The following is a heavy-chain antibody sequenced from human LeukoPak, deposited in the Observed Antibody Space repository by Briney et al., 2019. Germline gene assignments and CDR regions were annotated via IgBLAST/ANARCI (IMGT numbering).Heavy chain of an antibody. CDR2: IYSGRST. CDR1: GFTVSSNY. Sequence: GGSLRLSCAASGFTVSSNYMRWVRQAPGKGLEGVSVIYSGRSTYHADSVRGRFTISRDKSKHTLYLPMNSLRAEDAAVYYCARVPDYGSGSWFDYWGQGTLVTVSS. CDR3: ARVPDYGSGSWFDY. J-gene: IGHJ4*02. V-gene: IGHV3-66*01. D-gene: IGHD3-10*01.